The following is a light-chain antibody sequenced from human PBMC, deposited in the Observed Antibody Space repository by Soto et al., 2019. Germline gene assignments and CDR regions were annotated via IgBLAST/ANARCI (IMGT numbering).Light chain of an antibody. V-gene: IGKV3-15*01. Sequence: EIVMTQSPATLSVSPGERATLSCRASQSVRSNLAWYQQKPGQAPRLLIYDASIRATGIPARFSGSGSGTEFTLTISSLQSEDFAVYHCQQYNKWPLYTFGQGTKLEIK. CDR2: DAS. J-gene: IGKJ2*01. CDR3: QQYNKWPLYT. CDR1: QSVRSN.